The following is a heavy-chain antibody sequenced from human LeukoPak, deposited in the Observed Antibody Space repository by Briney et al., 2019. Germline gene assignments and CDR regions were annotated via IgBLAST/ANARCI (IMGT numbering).Heavy chain of an antibody. Sequence: GGSLRLSCAASGFSFDDYVMTWVRQAPGKGLEWVSAISGSGGSTYYADSVKGRFTISRDNSKNTLYLQMNSLRAEDTAVYYCAKDRYCSSTSCYEVDYWGQGTLVTVSS. CDR3: AKDRYCSSTSCYEVDY. V-gene: IGHV3-23*01. CDR1: GFSFDDYV. D-gene: IGHD2-2*01. CDR2: ISGSGGST. J-gene: IGHJ4*02.